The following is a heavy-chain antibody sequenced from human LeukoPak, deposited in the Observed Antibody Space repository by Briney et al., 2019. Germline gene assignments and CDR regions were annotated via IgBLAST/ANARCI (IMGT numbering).Heavy chain of an antibody. Sequence: SETLSLTCTVSGGSISSGDYYWSWIRQPPGKGLEWIGYTYYSGSTYYNPSLKSRVTISVDTSKNQFFLKLSSVTAADTAVYYCARTGGYYYDYGMDVWGQGTTVTVSS. CDR1: GGSISSGDYY. CDR3: ARTGGYYYDYGMDV. V-gene: IGHV4-30-4*01. CDR2: TYYSGST. D-gene: IGHD3-16*01. J-gene: IGHJ6*02.